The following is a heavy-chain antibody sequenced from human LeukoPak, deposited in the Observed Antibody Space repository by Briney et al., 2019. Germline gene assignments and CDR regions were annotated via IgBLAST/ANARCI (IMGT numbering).Heavy chain of an antibody. V-gene: IGHV3-23*01. Sequence: GGSLRLSCAASGFTFSSYAMSWVRQAPGKGLEWVSGMSGSSGSTYYADSVKGRFTISRDNSKNTLYLQMNTLRAEDTAVYYCAKDREYSYVYDAFDIWGQGTLVTVSS. CDR2: MSGSSGST. CDR3: AKDREYSYVYDAFDI. CDR1: GFTFSSYA. D-gene: IGHD3-16*01. J-gene: IGHJ3*02.